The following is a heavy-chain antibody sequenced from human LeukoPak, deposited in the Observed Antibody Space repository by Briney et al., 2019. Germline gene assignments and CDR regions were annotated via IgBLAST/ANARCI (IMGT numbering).Heavy chain of an antibody. Sequence: GASVKVSCKASGGTFSSYAISWVRQAPGQGLEWMGIINPSGGSTSYAQKFQGRVTMTRDTSTSTVYMELSSLRSEDTAVYYCASLLPPHWGQGTLVTVSS. D-gene: IGHD2-15*01. V-gene: IGHV1-46*01. CDR1: GGTFSSYA. CDR2: INPSGGST. J-gene: IGHJ4*02. CDR3: ASLLPPH.